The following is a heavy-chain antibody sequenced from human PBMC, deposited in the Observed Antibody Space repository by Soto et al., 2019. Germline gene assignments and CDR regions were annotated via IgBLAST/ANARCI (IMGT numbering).Heavy chain of an antibody. J-gene: IGHJ6*02. Sequence: ASVKVSCKASGYTFTSYYMHWVRQAPGQGLEWIGIINPSGGSTSYALKFQGRVTMTRDTSTSTVYMELSSLRSEDTAVYYCARDWGYCSGGSCYSLWYYYYGMDVWGQGTTVTVYS. CDR2: INPSGGST. CDR1: GYTFTSYY. D-gene: IGHD2-15*01. V-gene: IGHV1-46*01. CDR3: ARDWGYCSGGSCYSLWYYYYGMDV.